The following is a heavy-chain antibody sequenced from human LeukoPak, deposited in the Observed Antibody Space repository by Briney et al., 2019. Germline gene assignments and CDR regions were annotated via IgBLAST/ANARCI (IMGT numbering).Heavy chain of an antibody. V-gene: IGHV3-21*01. J-gene: IGHJ4*02. Sequence: GGSLRLSCAASGFTVSSNYVSWVRQAPGKGLEWVSSISSSSSYIYYADSVKGRFTISRDNAKNSLYLQMNSLRAEDTAVYYCARGSIAAAGTGGDYWGQGTLVTVSS. CDR3: ARGSIAAAGTGGDY. CDR2: ISSSSSYI. CDR1: GFTVSSNY. D-gene: IGHD6-13*01.